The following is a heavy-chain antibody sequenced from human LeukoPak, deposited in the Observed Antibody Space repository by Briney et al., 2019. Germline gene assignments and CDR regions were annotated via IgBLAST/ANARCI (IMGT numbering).Heavy chain of an antibody. CDR1: GFTFSNYW. V-gene: IGHV3-7*03. D-gene: IGHD3-9*01. CDR3: ARDGVLRHFDWLYYFDY. Sequence: PGGSLRLSCVASGFTFSNYWMTWVRQAPGKGLEWVANMNQDGSEKYYVDSVKGRFTISRDNAKNSLYLQMNSLRAEDTAVYYCARDGVLRHFDWLYYFDYWGQGTLVTVSS. CDR2: MNQDGSEK. J-gene: IGHJ4*02.